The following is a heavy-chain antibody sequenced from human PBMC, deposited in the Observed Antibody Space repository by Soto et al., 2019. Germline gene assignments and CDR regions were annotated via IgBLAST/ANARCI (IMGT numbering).Heavy chain of an antibody. D-gene: IGHD3-22*01. CDR1: GYRFTSYG. V-gene: IGHV1-18*01. Sequence: ASVKVSCAASGYRFTSYGISWVRQAPGQGLEWMGWISAYNGNTNYAQKLQGRVTMTTDTSTSTAYMELRSLRSDDTAVYYCARVLDYYDSSGYYDYWGQGTLVTVSS. CDR3: ARVLDYYDSSGYYDY. J-gene: IGHJ4*02. CDR2: ISAYNGNT.